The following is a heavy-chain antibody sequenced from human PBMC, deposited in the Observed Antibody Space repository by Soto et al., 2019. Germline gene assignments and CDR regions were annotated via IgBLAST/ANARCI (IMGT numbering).Heavy chain of an antibody. J-gene: IGHJ4*02. CDR1: GGSISSYY. CDR2: IYYSGST. CDR3: ARVDGLSYDFWSGYSNSHFDY. Sequence: SETLSLTCTVSGGSISSYYWSWIRQPQGKGLEWIGYIYYSGSTNYNPSLKSRVTISVDTSKNQFSLKLSSVTAADTAVYYCARVDGLSYDFWSGYSNSHFDYWGQGTLVTVSS. D-gene: IGHD3-3*01. V-gene: IGHV4-59*01.